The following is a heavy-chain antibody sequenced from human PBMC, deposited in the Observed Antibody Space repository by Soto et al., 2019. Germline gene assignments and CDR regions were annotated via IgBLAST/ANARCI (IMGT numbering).Heavy chain of an antibody. Sequence: QVQLVQSGAEVKKPGASVKVSCKASGYTFTSYDINWVRQATGQVLEWMGWMNPNSGNTGYAQKFQGRVTMTRNTSRSTAYMELSSLRSEDTAVYYCARAGDYEGRFAMDVWGQGTTVTVSS. D-gene: IGHD3-16*01. J-gene: IGHJ6*02. CDR2: MNPNSGNT. CDR1: GYTFTSYD. CDR3: ARAGDYEGRFAMDV. V-gene: IGHV1-8*01.